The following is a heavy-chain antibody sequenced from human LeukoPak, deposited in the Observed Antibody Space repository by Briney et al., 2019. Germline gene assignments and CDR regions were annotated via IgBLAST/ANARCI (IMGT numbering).Heavy chain of an antibody. CDR1: GGSISSGSYY. D-gene: IGHD3-3*02. J-gene: IGHJ4*02. CDR2: IYTSGST. CDR3: ARSPRILARYFDY. Sequence: SETLSLTCTVSGGSISSGSYYWSWSRQPAGKGLEWIGRIYTSGSTNYNPSLKSRVTISVDTSKNQFSLKLSSVTAADTAVYYCARSPRILARYFDYWGQGTLVTVSS. V-gene: IGHV4-61*02.